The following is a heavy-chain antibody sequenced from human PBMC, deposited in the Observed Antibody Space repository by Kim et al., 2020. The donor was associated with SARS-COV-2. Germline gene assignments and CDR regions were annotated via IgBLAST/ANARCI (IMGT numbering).Heavy chain of an antibody. V-gene: IGHV1-18*01. CDR3: ARAPHYCSSTSCSFDY. D-gene: IGHD2-2*01. Sequence: KLQGRVTMTTDTSTSTAYMELRSLRSDDTAVYYCARAPHYCSSTSCSFDYWGQGTLVTVSS. J-gene: IGHJ4*02.